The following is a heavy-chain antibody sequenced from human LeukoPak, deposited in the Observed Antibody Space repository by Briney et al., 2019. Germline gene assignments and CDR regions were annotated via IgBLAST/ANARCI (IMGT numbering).Heavy chain of an antibody. V-gene: IGHV5-51*01. CDR1: GYSFSFYW. D-gene: IGHD2/OR15-2a*01. J-gene: IGHJ3*02. CDR3: ARPLTTSYDAFDI. Sequence: GESLKISCRASGYSFSFYWIAWVRPMPGKGLQWMGIIYPDDSDTRYSPSFQGQVTISADKSISTAYLQWSSLKASDTAMYYCARPLTTSYDAFDIWGQGTMVTVSS. CDR2: IYPDDSDT.